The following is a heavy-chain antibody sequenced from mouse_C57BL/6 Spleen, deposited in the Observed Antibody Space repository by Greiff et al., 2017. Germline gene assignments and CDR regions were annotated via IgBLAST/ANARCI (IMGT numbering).Heavy chain of an antibody. D-gene: IGHD4-1*01. CDR1: GFTFSDYY. J-gene: IGHJ4*01. CDR3: ARDLTGLDY. CDR2: INYDGSST. V-gene: IGHV5-16*01. Sequence: EVKVVESEGGLVQPGSSMKLSCTASGFTFSDYYMAWVRQVPEKGLEWVANINYDGSSTYYLDSLKSRFIISRDNAKNILYLQMSSLKSEDTATYYCARDLTGLDYWGQGTSVTVSS.